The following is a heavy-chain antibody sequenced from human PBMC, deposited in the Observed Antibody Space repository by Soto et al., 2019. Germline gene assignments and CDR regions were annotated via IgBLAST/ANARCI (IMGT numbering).Heavy chain of an antibody. CDR1: GFTFSRHT. D-gene: IGHD3-3*01. CDR3: AREVYYDFWSGLNTHPYYFDD. Sequence: QVQLVESGGGVVQPGRSLRLSCAASGFTFSRHTMHWVRQAPGKGLEWVAAISDGGSNTYYADSVNGRFTISRDNSKNRLYLQMNSLSSEDTAVHHCAREVYYDFWSGLNTHPYYFDDWGQGTLVTVSS. V-gene: IGHV3-30-3*01. J-gene: IGHJ4*02. CDR2: ISDGGSNT.